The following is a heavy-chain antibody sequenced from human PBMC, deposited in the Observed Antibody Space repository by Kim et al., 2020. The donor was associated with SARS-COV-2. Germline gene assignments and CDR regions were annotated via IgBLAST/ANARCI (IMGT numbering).Heavy chain of an antibody. V-gene: IGHV1-24*01. CDR2: FDPEDGET. D-gene: IGHD6-19*01. J-gene: IGHJ6*02. CDR1: GYTLTELS. CDR3: ATGVAVAGRSSDYYYYYGMDV. Sequence: GASVKVSCKVSGYTLTELSMHWVRQAPGKGLEWMGGFDPEDGETIYAQKFQGRVTMTEDTSTDTAYMELSSLRSEDTAVYYCATGVAVAGRSSDYYYYYGMDVWGQGTTVTVSS.